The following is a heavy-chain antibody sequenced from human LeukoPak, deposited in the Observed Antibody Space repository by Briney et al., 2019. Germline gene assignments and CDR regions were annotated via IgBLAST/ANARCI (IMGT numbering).Heavy chain of an antibody. V-gene: IGHV1-18*01. Sequence: ASVKVSCKTSGYSENFYGITWVRQVAGQGLEWMGWISAQHGQTEYAPNSQDRVTMTTDTSTSTAYMELRSLRSDDTAVYYCARTSHYVDIAATIPYGIYYFDYWGQGTLVTVSS. D-gene: IGHD5-12*01. CDR2: ISAQHGQT. CDR1: GYSENFYG. CDR3: ARTSHYVDIAATIPYGIYYFDY. J-gene: IGHJ4*02.